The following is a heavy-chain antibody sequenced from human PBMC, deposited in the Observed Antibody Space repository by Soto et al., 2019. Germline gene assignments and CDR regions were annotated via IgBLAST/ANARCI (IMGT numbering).Heavy chain of an antibody. Sequence: QLQLQESGSGLVKASQTLSLTCAVSGGSISSGGYSWSWIRQPPGKGLEWIGNIYHSGSTYYNPSLKSRDTISVDRSKHQSSLKLSSVTAADTAVYYCARGVGLWPFFDSWGQGTLVTVSS. CDR2: IYHSGST. CDR3: ARGVGLWPFFDS. J-gene: IGHJ4*02. D-gene: IGHD2-15*01. CDR1: GGSISSGGYS. V-gene: IGHV4-30-2*01.